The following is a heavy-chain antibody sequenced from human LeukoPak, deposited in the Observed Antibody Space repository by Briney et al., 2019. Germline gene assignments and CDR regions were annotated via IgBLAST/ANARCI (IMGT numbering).Heavy chain of an antibody. CDR3: VRQAQEDY. V-gene: IGHV3-30*03. Sequence: PGGSLRLSCVASGFDFNTFGMHWVRQAPDTGLEWVAVISWDGGDKYYADSVKGRFTISRDNSKNTLYLQMDSLRSEDTGVYYCVRQAQEDYWGQGTLVTVSS. CDR2: ISWDGGDK. J-gene: IGHJ4*02. CDR1: GFDFNTFG.